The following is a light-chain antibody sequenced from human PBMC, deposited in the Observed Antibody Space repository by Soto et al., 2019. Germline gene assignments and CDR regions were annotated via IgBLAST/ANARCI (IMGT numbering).Light chain of an antibody. J-gene: IGKJ2*01. CDR3: QQSYSIPYT. CDR2: AAS. V-gene: IGKV1-39*01. CDR1: QTISNF. Sequence: DIQMTQSPSSLLASVGDRVSITCRANQTISNFLQWYQQKPGKVPKFLIYAASSLVDGVPSRFSGSGSGADFTLTISSLQPQDFATYYCQQSYSIPYTFGQGTKLDIE.